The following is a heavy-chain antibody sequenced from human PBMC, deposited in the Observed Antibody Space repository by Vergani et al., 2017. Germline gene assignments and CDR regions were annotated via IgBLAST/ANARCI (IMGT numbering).Heavy chain of an antibody. Sequence: QVQLVESGGGVFHRVGSLRLSCATSGFTLSNYDMQWIRQGPGKGLEFVAFIQFVGSNQYYADSVKGRFTLSRDFSKNTLYLQINSLRTDDTATYYCAKHFRGWGIDYWGQGTQVIVSS. J-gene: IGHJ4*02. CDR3: AKHFRGWGIDY. CDR1: GFTLSNYD. CDR2: IQFVGSNQ. V-gene: IGHV3-30*02. D-gene: IGHD3-16*01.